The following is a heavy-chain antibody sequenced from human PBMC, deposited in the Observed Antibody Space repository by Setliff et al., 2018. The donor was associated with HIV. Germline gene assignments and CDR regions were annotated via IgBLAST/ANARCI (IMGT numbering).Heavy chain of an antibody. J-gene: IGHJ5*02. V-gene: IGHV1-18*01. CDR3: ARDQLLWFGDPGWFDP. CDR1: GYTFTSYG. D-gene: IGHD3-10*01. Sequence: ASVKVSCKASGYTFTSYGISRVRQAPGQGLEWMGWISAYNGNTNYAQKLQGRVTMTTDTSTSTAYMELRSLRSDDTAVYYCARDQLLWFGDPGWFDPWGQGTLVTVSS. CDR2: ISAYNGNT.